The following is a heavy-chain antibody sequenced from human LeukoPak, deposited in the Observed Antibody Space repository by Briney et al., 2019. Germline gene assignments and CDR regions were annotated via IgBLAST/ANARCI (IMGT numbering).Heavy chain of an antibody. CDR1: GFTVSGNC. J-gene: IGHJ4*02. V-gene: IGHV3-53*01. CDR2: IYSGGNT. Sequence: GGSLRLSCAASGFTVSGNCMSWVRQAPGKGLEWVSIIYSGGNTYYTDSVKGRFTISRDNSKNTLYLQMNSLRAEDTAVYYCARSIAVAGTLVDWGQGTLVTVSS. CDR3: ARSIAVAGTLVD. D-gene: IGHD6-19*01.